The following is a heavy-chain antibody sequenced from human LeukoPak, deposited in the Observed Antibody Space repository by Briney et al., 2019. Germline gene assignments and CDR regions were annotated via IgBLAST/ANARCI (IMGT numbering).Heavy chain of an antibody. CDR2: IFYSGTT. V-gene: IGHV4-59*08. Sequence: SETLTLTCTVSGGSVSGYYWSWIRQPPGKGLGYIGYIFYSGTTLYSPSLKGRVTISIDTSENQISLKLSSVTAADTAVYYCARHDVVAVIRRGFDFWGQGTLVTVSS. CDR3: ARHDVVAVIRRGFDF. D-gene: IGHD2-21*02. J-gene: IGHJ4*02. CDR1: GGSVSGYY.